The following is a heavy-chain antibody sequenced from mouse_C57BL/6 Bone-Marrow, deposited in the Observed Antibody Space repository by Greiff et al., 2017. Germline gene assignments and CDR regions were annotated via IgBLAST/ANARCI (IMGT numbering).Heavy chain of an antibody. CDR3: ARHEGNYYGSSYPWYFDV. J-gene: IGHJ1*03. D-gene: IGHD1-1*01. CDR1: GYTFTEYT. V-gene: IGHV1-62-2*01. Sequence: VKLVESGAELVKPGASVKLSCKASGYTFTEYTIHWVKQRSGQGLEWIGWFYPGSGSIKYNEKFKDKATLTADKSSSTVYMELRRLTSEDSAVYFCARHEGNYYGSSYPWYFDVWGTGTTVTVSS. CDR2: FYPGSGSI.